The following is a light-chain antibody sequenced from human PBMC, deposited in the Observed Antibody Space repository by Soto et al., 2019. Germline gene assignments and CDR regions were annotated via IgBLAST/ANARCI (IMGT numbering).Light chain of an antibody. CDR3: QQYGSSPPLT. Sequence: EIVLTQSPGTLSLSPGERATLSCRASQSVSSSYLAWYQQKPGQAPRLLIYGASSRATGIPDRFSGSGSGTDFPLTISRLEPEDCAVYYCQQYGSSPPLTFGGGTQVEIK. J-gene: IGKJ4*01. CDR2: GAS. V-gene: IGKV3-20*01. CDR1: QSVSSSY.